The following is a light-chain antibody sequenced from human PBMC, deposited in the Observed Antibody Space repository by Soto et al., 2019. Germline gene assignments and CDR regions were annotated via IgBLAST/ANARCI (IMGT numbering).Light chain of an antibody. CDR3: QQYRDSLVT. CDR2: GAS. J-gene: IGKJ1*01. Sequence: EIVLTQSPGTLSLSPGERATLSCRASQSVISTYLAWYQQKPGQAPRLLIYGASSRATGIPDRFSGSGSGTDFTLTIIRLEPEDFAVYYCQQYRDSLVTFCQGTKVEIK. CDR1: QSVISTY. V-gene: IGKV3-20*01.